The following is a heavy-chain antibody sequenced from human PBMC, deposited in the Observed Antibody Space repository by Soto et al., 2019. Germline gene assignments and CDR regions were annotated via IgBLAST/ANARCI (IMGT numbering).Heavy chain of an antibody. CDR3: AMSHVAWFAP. J-gene: IGHJ5*02. D-gene: IGHD2-21*01. Sequence: QVQLVQSGAEVKKPGASVRVSCKASGYTFSRHGINWVRQAPGQSLEWMGWINPGNGNTKYSQKCQGRVTFTSDTSASTAYMDLTSLKSEDTSVYYCAMSHVAWFAPWGQGTLVTVSS. CDR1: GYTFSRHG. V-gene: IGHV1-3*01. CDR2: INPGNGNT.